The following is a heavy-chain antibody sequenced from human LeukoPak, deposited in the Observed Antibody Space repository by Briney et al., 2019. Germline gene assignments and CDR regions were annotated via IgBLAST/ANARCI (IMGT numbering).Heavy chain of an antibody. CDR3: ARNSYFDNSGEGAFDI. Sequence: GGSLRLSCAASGFTFSDYYMSWIRQAPGKGLEWVSYISSSGSTIYYADSVKGRFTISRDNAKNSLYLQMNSLRAEDTAVYYCARNSYFDNSGEGAFDIWGQGTMVTVSS. CDR1: GFTFSDYY. CDR2: ISSSGSTI. J-gene: IGHJ3*02. V-gene: IGHV3-11*01. D-gene: IGHD3-22*01.